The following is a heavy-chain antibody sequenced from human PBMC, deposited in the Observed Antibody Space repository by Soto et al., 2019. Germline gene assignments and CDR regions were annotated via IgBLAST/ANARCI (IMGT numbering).Heavy chain of an antibody. Sequence: QVQLVESGGGVVQPGRSLRLSCAASGFTFSSYGMYWVRQAPGKGLEWVAVISYDGSNKYYADSVKGRFTISRDISKXXXXXXXXXXXXXXXXXXXXXXXXXYYDTTPWGIDYWGQGTLVSVSS. CDR3: XXXXXYYDTTPWGIDY. D-gene: IGHD3-22*01. V-gene: IGHV3-30*03. CDR2: ISYDGSNK. CDR1: GFTFSSYG. J-gene: IGHJ4*02.